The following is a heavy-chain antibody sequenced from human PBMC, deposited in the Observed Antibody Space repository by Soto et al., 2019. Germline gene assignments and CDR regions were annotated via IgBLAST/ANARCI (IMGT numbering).Heavy chain of an antibody. CDR1: KFSLCSYA. V-gene: IGHV3-23*01. D-gene: IGHD6-13*01. CDR3: AKDGMYSSSWYYYYMDV. Sequence: WGPMRLACGAAKFSLCSYALSWVRKAPGKGLEWVSAISGSGGSTYYADSVKGRFTISRDNSKNTLYLQMNSLRAEDTAVYYCAKDGMYSSSWYYYYMDVWGKGTTVTVSS. J-gene: IGHJ6*03. CDR2: ISGSGGST.